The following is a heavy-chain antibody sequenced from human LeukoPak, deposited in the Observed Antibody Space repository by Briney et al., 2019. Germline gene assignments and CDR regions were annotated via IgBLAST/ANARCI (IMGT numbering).Heavy chain of an antibody. Sequence: SETLSLTCTVSGGSISSGGYYWSWIRQHPGKGLEWIGYIYYSGSTYYNPSLKSRVTISVDTSKNQFSLKLSSVTAADTAVYYCVRDRGYDSSTDNWFDPWGQGTLVTVSS. CDR1: GGSISSGGYY. V-gene: IGHV4-31*03. CDR3: VRDRGYDSSTDNWFDP. CDR2: IYYSGST. J-gene: IGHJ5*02. D-gene: IGHD3-22*01.